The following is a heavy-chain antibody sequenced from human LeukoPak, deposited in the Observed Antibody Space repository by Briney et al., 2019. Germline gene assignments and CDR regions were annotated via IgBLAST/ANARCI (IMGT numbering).Heavy chain of an antibody. V-gene: IGHV1-18*01. CDR3: ARLDSYGSSQADY. J-gene: IGHJ4*02. D-gene: IGHD5-18*01. Sequence: GASVKVSCKTSGYTFTSYAITWVRQAPGQGLEWMGWISPYSGITNYAQMLQGRVTMTTDTSTSTAYMELRRLRSDDTAMYYCARLDSYGSSQADYWGQGALVTVSS. CDR1: GYTFTSYA. CDR2: ISPYSGIT.